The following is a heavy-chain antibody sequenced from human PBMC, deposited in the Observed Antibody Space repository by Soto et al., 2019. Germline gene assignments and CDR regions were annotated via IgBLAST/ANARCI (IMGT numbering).Heavy chain of an antibody. V-gene: IGHV3-21*04. CDR1: GFTFSSYS. CDR2: VISSGSNT. J-gene: IGHJ6*02. Sequence: PGGSLRLSCAASGFTFSSYSMNWVRQAPGKGLEWVSSVISSGSNTYYADSVKGRFTISRDNSKNTLYLQMNSLRAEDTAVYYCARECSGGSCYPYYYYGMDVWGQGTTVTVS. D-gene: IGHD2-15*01. CDR3: ARECSGGSCYPYYYYGMDV.